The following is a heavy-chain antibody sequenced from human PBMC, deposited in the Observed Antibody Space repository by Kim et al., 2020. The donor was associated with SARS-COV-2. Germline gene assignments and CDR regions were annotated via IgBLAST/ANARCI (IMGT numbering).Heavy chain of an antibody. J-gene: IGHJ6*02. CDR3: ARGATLNYYDSSGPTYYYYSIDV. Sequence: SETLSLTCAVYGGSFSGYYWSWIRQPPGKGLEWIGEINHSGSTNYNPSLKSRVTISVDTSKNQFSLKLSSVTAADTAVYYCARGATLNYYDSSGPTYYYYSIDVWGQAATGTLSS. D-gene: IGHD3-22*01. CDR2: INHSGST. V-gene: IGHV4-34*01. CDR1: GGSFSGYY.